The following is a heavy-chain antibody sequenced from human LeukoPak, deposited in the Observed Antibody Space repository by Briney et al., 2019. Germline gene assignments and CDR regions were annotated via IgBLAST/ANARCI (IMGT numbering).Heavy chain of an antibody. V-gene: IGHV4-59*12. CDR1: GGSIGAYF. CDR2: VNESGDA. CDR3: ATYSGESNWFDP. J-gene: IGHJ5*02. D-gene: IGHD3-10*01. Sequence: PSETLSLTCTVSGGSIGAYFWSWIRQPPGRTLEWIGYVNESGDAKYNPSLKSRATMSVDTSKNQFSLKLSSVTAADTALYYCATYSGESNWFDPWGQGTLVTVSS.